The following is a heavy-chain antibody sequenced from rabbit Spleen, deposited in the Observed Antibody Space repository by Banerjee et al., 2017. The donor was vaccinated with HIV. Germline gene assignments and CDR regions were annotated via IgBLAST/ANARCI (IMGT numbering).Heavy chain of an antibody. V-gene: IGHV1S43*01. D-gene: IGHD8-1*01. CDR3: ATNAAVISYLTL. CDR2: IYNGDGAT. CDR1: GIDFSSYY. Sequence: QDLVESGGGLVQPGESLKLSCKASGIDFSSYYMCWVRQAPGKGLEWIACIYNGDGATWYAKGVNGRFTISRSTSLNTVDLKLTKLTAADTATYFCATNAAVISYLTLWVPGTLVTVS. J-gene: IGHJ4*01.